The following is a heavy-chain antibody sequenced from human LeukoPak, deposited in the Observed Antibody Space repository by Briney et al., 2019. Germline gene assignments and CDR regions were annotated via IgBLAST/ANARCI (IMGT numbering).Heavy chain of an antibody. D-gene: IGHD6-19*01. V-gene: IGHV3-23*01. CDR2: IGGTGDKT. Sequence: SGGSLRLSCAASRFTFSSYAMSWVRQAPGRGLEWVSTIGGTGDKTYYADSVNGRFTISRDNSMDTLYLQMNSLKAEDTAVYYCAKDPVVYHGGSGWHYFDYWGQGTLVTVSS. J-gene: IGHJ4*02. CDR3: AKDPVVYHGGSGWHYFDY. CDR1: RFTFSSYA.